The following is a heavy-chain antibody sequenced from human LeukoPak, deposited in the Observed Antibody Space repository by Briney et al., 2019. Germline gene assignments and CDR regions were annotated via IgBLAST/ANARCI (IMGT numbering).Heavy chain of an antibody. Sequence: GGSLRLSCAASGFTFSSYSMNWVRQAPGKGLEWVSSISSSSSYIYYADSVKGRFTISRDNAKNSLCLQMNSLRAEDTAVYYCARDLFGGSCGVDVWGQGTTVTVSS. CDR2: ISSSSSYI. D-gene: IGHD3-16*01. CDR3: ARDLFGGSCGVDV. CDR1: GFTFSSYS. J-gene: IGHJ6*02. V-gene: IGHV3-21*01.